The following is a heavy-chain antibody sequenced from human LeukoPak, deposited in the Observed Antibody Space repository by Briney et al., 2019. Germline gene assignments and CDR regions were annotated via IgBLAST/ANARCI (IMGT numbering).Heavy chain of an antibody. Sequence: GGSLRLSCAASGFPFSSYGMHWVRQAPGKGLEYVSSISSNGGSTYYANSVKGRFTISRDNSKNTLYLQMGSLRAEDMAVCYCARGLFGTTDYWGQGTLVTVSS. CDR1: GFPFSSYG. CDR2: ISSNGGST. V-gene: IGHV3-64*01. CDR3: ARGLFGTTDY. D-gene: IGHD2/OR15-2a*01. J-gene: IGHJ4*02.